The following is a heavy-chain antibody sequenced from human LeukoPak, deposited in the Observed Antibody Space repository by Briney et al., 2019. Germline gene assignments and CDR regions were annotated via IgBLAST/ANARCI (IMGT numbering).Heavy chain of an antibody. CDR3: ARRAGAYSHPYDY. J-gene: IGHJ4*02. CDR1: GFTFSNFG. D-gene: IGHD4/OR15-4a*01. Sequence: GGSLRLSCAASGFTFSNFGMHWVRQAPGQGLEWVTFIPYDGSNKYYADSVKGRFTISRDNSKNTLSPQMNSLRAEDTAVYYCARRAGAYSHPYDYWGQGTLVTVSS. CDR2: IPYDGSNK. V-gene: IGHV3-30*12.